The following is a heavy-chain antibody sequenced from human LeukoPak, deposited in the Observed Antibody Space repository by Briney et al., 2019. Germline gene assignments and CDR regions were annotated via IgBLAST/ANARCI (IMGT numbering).Heavy chain of an antibody. CDR1: GGSIGSYY. Sequence: PSETLSLTCTVSGGSIGSYYWSWIRQPAGKGLEWIGRIYTNGSTNYNASLKSRVSMSVDTSKNQFSLKLSSVTAADTAVFYCARENSGSYREFDYWGQGTLVTVSS. CDR2: IYTNGST. D-gene: IGHD1-26*01. CDR3: ARENSGSYREFDY. J-gene: IGHJ4*02. V-gene: IGHV4-4*07.